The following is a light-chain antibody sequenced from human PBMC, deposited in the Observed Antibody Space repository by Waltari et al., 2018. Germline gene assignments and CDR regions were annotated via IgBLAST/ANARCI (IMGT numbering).Light chain of an antibody. CDR2: GAF. CDR3: QQYNDWPYT. CDR1: QSVSSS. J-gene: IGKJ2*01. Sequence: EMVMTQSPATLSVSPGERATLPCRASQSVSSSLAWYQQKPGQAPRLLMYGAFTRATGIPDRFSGSGSGTDFTLTISSLQSEDFAVYYCQQYNDWPYTFGQGTKLEIK. V-gene: IGKV3-15*01.